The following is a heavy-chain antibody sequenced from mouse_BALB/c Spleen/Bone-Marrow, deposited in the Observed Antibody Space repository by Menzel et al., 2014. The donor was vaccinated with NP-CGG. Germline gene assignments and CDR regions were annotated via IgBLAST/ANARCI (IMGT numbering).Heavy chain of an antibody. V-gene: IGHV2-5-1*01. CDR2: IWRGGTT. CDR3: AKGHYGSSPFAY. Sequence: VQLQQSGPSLVQPSQSLSITCTVSGFSLTNYGIYWVRQSPGKGLEWLGVIWRGGTTDYNAAFMSRLSITKDNSKSQVFSKMNSLQADDTAIYYCAKGHYGSSPFAYWGQGTLVTVSA. D-gene: IGHD1-1*01. J-gene: IGHJ3*01. CDR1: GFSLTNYG.